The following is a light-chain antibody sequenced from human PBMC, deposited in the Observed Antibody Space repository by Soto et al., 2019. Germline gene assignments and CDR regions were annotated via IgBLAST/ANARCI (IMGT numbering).Light chain of an antibody. J-gene: IGLJ2*01. CDR3: AAWDDSLNVVV. V-gene: IGLV1-44*01. CDR1: SSNIGSNT. CDR2: SNN. Sequence: QSVLTQPPSASGTPGQRVTISCSGSSSNIGSNTVNWYQQLPGTAPKLLIYSNNQRPSGVPDRFSGSKSGTSASLAISELQSEDEADYYCAAWDDSLNVVVFGGGTKLTV.